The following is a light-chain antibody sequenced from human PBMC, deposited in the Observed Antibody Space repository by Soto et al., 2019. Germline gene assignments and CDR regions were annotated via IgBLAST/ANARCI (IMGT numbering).Light chain of an antibody. V-gene: IGKV3-11*01. J-gene: IGKJ4*01. Sequence: EIVLTQSPATLSLSTGERATLSCRASQSVSSYLAWYQQKPGQAPRLLIYDASNRATGIPARFSGSGSGTDFTLTISSLEPEDFAVYYCQQYNNWPLTFGGGTKVDIK. CDR1: QSVSSY. CDR3: QQYNNWPLT. CDR2: DAS.